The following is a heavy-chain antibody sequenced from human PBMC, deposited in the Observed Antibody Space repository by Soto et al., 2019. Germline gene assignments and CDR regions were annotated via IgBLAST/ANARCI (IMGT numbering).Heavy chain of an antibody. CDR1: GYKFTTLW. V-gene: IGHV5-10-1*01. CDR2: IDPTDSFT. CDR3: ARPASGGSRDAFDV. J-gene: IGHJ3*01. Sequence: GASLKISCKASGYKFTTLWLNWVRQTPGKGLEWLGRIDPTDSFTNYSPPFEGHVTISVDRSISTAYLQWNSLQASDTAIYYCARPASGGSRDAFDVWGQGTTVTVSS. D-gene: IGHD2-15*01.